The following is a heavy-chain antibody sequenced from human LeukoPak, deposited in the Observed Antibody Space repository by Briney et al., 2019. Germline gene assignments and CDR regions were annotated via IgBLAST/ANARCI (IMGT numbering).Heavy chain of an antibody. J-gene: IGHJ4*02. D-gene: IGHD4-17*01. CDR2: ISRSSSDT. CDR1: GFTFSDYY. V-gene: IGHV3-11*05. Sequence: GGSLRLSCAAFGFTFSDYYMSWIRQVPGKGLEWVSYISRSSSDTNYADSVKGRFTISRDNPKNSLYLQMNSLRAEDTAVYYCARGLTTVTSLASYWGQGTLVTVSS. CDR3: ARGLTTVTSLASY.